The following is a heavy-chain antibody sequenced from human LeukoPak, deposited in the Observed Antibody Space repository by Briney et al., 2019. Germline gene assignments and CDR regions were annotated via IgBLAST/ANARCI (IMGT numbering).Heavy chain of an antibody. V-gene: IGHV1-2*02. J-gene: IGHJ3*01. D-gene: IGHD6-13*01. CDR2: IYPKSRDT. CDR1: GFTFTDYY. Sequence: GASVKVSCKASGFTFTDYYMHWVRQAPGQGLERMGYIYPKSRDTNYEQNFQGRVTMTSDTSMSTVYMELTGLRSDDTAVYYCARDEAADGTNALDVWGQGTMVTVSS. CDR3: ARDEAADGTNALDV.